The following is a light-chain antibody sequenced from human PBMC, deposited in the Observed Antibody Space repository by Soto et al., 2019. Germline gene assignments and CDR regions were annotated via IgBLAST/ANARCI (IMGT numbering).Light chain of an antibody. CDR3: QQHNNWPLT. V-gene: IGKV3-15*01. CDR2: TVS. CDR1: QSVNNY. Sequence: EIVITQSPPTLSVSPGERATLSCRASQSVNNYLAWYQQKPGQAPRLLIYTVSTRATGIPARFSGSGSGTEFTLTISSLQSEDFAVYYCQQHNNWPLTFGGGTTVEIK. J-gene: IGKJ4*01.